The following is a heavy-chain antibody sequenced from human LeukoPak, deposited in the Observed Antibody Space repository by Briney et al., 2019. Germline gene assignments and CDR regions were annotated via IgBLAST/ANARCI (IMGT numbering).Heavy chain of an antibody. CDR1: GFNFSSYA. CDR2: ISYGGIDK. V-gene: IGHV3-30*04. D-gene: IGHD1-26*01. CDR3: ARDTGIVGATTLDY. J-gene: IGHJ4*02. Sequence: GGSLRLSCAASGFNFSSYAMHWVRQAPGEGLEWVGLISYGGIDKSYADSVKGRFTISRDSSKRTLYLQMNSLRAEDTAMYYCARDTGIVGATTLDYWGQGTLVTVSS.